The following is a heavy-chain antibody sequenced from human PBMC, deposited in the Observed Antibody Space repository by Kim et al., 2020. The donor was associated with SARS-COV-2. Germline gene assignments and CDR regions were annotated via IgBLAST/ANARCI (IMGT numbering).Heavy chain of an antibody. CDR3: ARVVAAMGWFDP. J-gene: IGHJ5*02. CDR1: GFTFDDYA. D-gene: IGHD2-15*01. Sequence: GGSLRLSCAASGFTFDDYAMHWVRQAPGKGLEWVSGISWNSGSIGYADSVKGRFTISRDNAKNSLYLQMNSLRAEDTALYYCARVVAAMGWFDPWGQGTLVTVSS. CDR2: ISWNSGSI. V-gene: IGHV3-9*01.